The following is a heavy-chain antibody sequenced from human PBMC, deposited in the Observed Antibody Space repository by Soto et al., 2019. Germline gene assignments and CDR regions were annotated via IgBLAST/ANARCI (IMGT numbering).Heavy chain of an antibody. V-gene: IGHV1-3*01. CDR2: INVGRGNM. D-gene: IGHD6-13*01. CDR1: GDTFSNYA. Sequence: ASVKVSCKASGDTFSNYAIHWVRQAPGQGLEWMGWINVGRGNMKYSERFQGSFIMTKDTSASTAFLELRNLKSEDTAVYFCAGVQDDYSNNWGGFEYWGQGTLVTVSS. J-gene: IGHJ4*02. CDR3: AGVQDDYSNNWGGFEY.